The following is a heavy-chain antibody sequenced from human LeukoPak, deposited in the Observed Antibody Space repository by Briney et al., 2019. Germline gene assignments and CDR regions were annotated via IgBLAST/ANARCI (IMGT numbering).Heavy chain of an antibody. Sequence: GASVKVSCKASGYTFTGYYMHWVRQAPGQGLEWMGWINPNSGGTNYAQKFQGWVTMTRDTSISTAYMELSRLRSDDTAVYYCARNLGQGVVGSRSYAFDIWGQGTMVTVSS. CDR3: ARNLGQGVVGSRSYAFDI. J-gene: IGHJ3*02. V-gene: IGHV1-2*04. CDR1: GYTFTGYY. CDR2: INPNSGGT. D-gene: IGHD2-2*01.